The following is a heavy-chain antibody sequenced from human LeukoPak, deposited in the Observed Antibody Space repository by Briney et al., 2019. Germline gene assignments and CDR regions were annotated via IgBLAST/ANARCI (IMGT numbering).Heavy chain of an antibody. Sequence: GGSLRLSCAASGFTVSSNYMSWVRQAPGKGLEWVSVIYSGGSTYYADSVKGRFTISRDNSKNTLYLQMNSLRAEDTAVYYCAKSRSSFWDYFDYWGQGTLVTVSS. CDR3: AKSRSSFWDYFDY. D-gene: IGHD6-6*01. CDR1: GFTVSSNY. J-gene: IGHJ4*02. CDR2: IYSGGST. V-gene: IGHV3-53*01.